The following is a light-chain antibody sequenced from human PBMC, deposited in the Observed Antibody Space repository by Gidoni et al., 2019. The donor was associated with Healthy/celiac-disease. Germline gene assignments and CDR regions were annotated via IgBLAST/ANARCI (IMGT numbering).Light chain of an antibody. J-gene: IGLJ3*02. V-gene: IGLV3-27*01. CDR3: YSAADNNWV. CDR2: KDN. Sequence: SSELTQPSSVSVSPGQTARITCSGDVLTKKYARWFQQKPGQAPVVVIYKDNERPSGIPERFSGSSSGTTVTLTISGAQVEDEADYYCYSAADNNWVFGGGTKLTVL. CDR1: VLTKKY.